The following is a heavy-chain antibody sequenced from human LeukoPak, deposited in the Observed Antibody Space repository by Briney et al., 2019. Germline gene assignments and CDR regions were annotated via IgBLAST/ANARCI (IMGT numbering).Heavy chain of an antibody. Sequence: EASVKVSCKASGYTFTNYGVTWVRQAPGQGLEWMGWISAYNGNTNYAQKLQGRVTMTTGTSTNTAYMELRSLRSDDTAMYYCARCTSSLWFDSWGQGTLVTVSS. V-gene: IGHV1-18*01. J-gene: IGHJ5*01. CDR3: ARCTSSLWFDS. CDR1: GYTFTNYG. D-gene: IGHD2-2*01. CDR2: ISAYNGNT.